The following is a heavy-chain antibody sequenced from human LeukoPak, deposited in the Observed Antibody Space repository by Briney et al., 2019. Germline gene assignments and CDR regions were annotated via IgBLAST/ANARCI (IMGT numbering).Heavy chain of an antibody. V-gene: IGHV4-39*01. CDR2: IYYSGST. Sequence: SETLSLTCTVSGGSISSSSYYWGWIRQPPGKGLEWIGSIYYSGSTYYNPSLKSRVTISVDTSKNQFSLKLSSVTAADTAVYYRARQPLNSGSYFDYWGQGTLVTVSS. CDR1: GGSISSSSYY. CDR3: ARQPLNSGSYFDY. J-gene: IGHJ4*02. D-gene: IGHD1-26*01.